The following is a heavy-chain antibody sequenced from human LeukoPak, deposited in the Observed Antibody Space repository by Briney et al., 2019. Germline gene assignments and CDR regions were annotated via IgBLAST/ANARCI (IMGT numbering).Heavy chain of an antibody. CDR1: GFTFSSYE. V-gene: IGHV3-48*03. CDR2: ISSSGSTI. CDR3: ARVCGSPHCGDY. J-gene: IGHJ4*02. Sequence: GGSLRLSCAASGFTFSSYEMNWVRQAPGKELEWVSYISSSGSTIYYADSVKGRFTISRDNAKNSLYLQMNSLRAEDTAVYYCARVCGSPHCGDYWGQGTLVTVSS. D-gene: IGHD1-26*01.